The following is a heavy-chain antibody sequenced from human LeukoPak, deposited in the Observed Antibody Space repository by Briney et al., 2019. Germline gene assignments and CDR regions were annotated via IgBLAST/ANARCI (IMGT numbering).Heavy chain of an antibody. J-gene: IGHJ4*02. CDR2: ISSSSSYI. CDR1: GFTLSSHG. Sequence: GGSLRLSCAASGFTLSSHGMNWVRQAPGKGLEWVSPISSSSSYIYYADSVKGRFTISRDNAKNSLYLQMNSLRAEDTAVYYCARAVANYGYVFDFWGQGTLVTVSS. D-gene: IGHD5-18*01. CDR3: ARAVANYGYVFDF. V-gene: IGHV3-21*01.